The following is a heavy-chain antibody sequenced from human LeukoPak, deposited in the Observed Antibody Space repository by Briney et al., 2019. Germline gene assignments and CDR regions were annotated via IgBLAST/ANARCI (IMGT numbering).Heavy chain of an antibody. Sequence: ASVKVSCKASGYTFTAYYIHWVRQAPAQGLEWMGWINPNGGGTNYAQKFQGRVTMTRDTSIGTAYMELSRLTSDDTAVYYCARGDIEWDCWGQGTQVTVSS. D-gene: IGHD3-3*01. J-gene: IGHJ4*02. CDR2: INPNGGGT. V-gene: IGHV1-2*02. CDR3: ARGDIEWDC. CDR1: GYTFTAYY.